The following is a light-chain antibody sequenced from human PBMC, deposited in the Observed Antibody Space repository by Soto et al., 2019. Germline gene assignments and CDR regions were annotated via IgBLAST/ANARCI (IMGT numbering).Light chain of an antibody. Sequence: EIVMTQSPATLSVSPGERAALSCRASQSLTSYLAWFQQKPGQAPSLLMYGASTRATGIPDRFSGSGSGTEITLTINSLQSEDFAVYFCQQYYSWPLTFGGGTKVEIK. CDR3: QQYYSWPLT. V-gene: IGKV3-15*01. CDR1: QSLTSY. J-gene: IGKJ4*01. CDR2: GAS.